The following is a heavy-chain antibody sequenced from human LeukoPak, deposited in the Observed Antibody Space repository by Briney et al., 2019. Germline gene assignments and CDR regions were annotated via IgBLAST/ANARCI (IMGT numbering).Heavy chain of an antibody. CDR1: EFILSSED. CDR3: AKVPRWDLPS. J-gene: IGHJ5*02. V-gene: IGHV3-23*01. Sequence: GGSLRLSCAASEFILSSEDTGWVRQPPGKGLEWVSAFRSSDGSTFYADSVKGRFTISRDNSKNTLYLQMNSLRAEDTAVYYCAKVPRWDLPSWGQGTLVTVSP. CDR2: FRSSDGST. D-gene: IGHD1-26*01.